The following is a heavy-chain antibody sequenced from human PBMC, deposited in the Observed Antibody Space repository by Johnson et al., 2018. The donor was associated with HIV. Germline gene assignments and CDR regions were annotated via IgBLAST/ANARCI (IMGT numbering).Heavy chain of an antibody. D-gene: IGHD3-16*02. Sequence: MLLVESGGGLVQPGGSLSLYCAASGFTVSNNYINWVRQAPGKGLEWVSVIYSGATTFYADSVKGRFSISTDNYKNTLYLQMNSLSLEDTAVYYCARERPHDSVWGSDRYSPPDALDIWGQGTMVTVSS. CDR1: GFTVSNNY. CDR2: IYSGATT. CDR3: ARERPHDSVWGSDRYSPPDALDI. V-gene: IGHV3-66*02. J-gene: IGHJ3*02.